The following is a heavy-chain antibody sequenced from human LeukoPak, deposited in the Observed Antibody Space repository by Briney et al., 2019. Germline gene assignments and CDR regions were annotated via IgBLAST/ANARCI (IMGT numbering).Heavy chain of an antibody. J-gene: IGHJ6*02. D-gene: IGHD1-26*01. V-gene: IGHV1-69*10. Sequence: SVKVSCKASGGTFSSYAISWVRQAPGQGLEWMGWISAYNGNTNYAQKLQGRVTITADKSTSTAYMELSSLRPEDTAVYYCARGGIVGATTDYYGMDVWGQGTTVTVSS. CDR2: ISAYNGNT. CDR1: GGTFSSYA. CDR3: ARGGIVGATTDYYGMDV.